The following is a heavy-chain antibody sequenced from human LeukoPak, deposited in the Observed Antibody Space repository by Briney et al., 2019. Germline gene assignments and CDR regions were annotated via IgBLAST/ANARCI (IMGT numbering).Heavy chain of an antibody. Sequence: PGGSLRLSCAASRFTFTSYSMNWVRQAPGKGLEWVSTISGGGGSTYYADSVKGRFTISRDNSKTTLYLQMNSLRAEDTATYYCATGSGNYYYYFDYWGQGTLVTVSS. CDR1: RFTFTSYS. V-gene: IGHV3-23*01. D-gene: IGHD1-26*01. J-gene: IGHJ4*02. CDR3: ATGSGNYYYYFDY. CDR2: ISGGGGST.